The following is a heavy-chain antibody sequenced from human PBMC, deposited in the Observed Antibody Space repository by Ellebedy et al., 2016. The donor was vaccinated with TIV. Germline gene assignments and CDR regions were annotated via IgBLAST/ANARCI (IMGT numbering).Heavy chain of an antibody. CDR1: GYTFTSYA. CDR2: INAGNGNT. CDR3: ARDRYSSSSSRANWFDP. D-gene: IGHD6-6*01. V-gene: IGHV1-3*01. Sequence: ASVKVSCKASGYTFTSYAMHWVRQAPGQRLEWMGWINAGNGNTKYSQKFQGRVTITRDTSASTAYMELSSLRSDDTAVYYCARDRYSSSSSRANWFDPWGQGTLVTVSS. J-gene: IGHJ5*02.